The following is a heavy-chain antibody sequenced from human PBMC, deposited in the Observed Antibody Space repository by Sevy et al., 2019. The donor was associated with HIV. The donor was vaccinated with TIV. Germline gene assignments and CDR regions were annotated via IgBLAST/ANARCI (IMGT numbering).Heavy chain of an antibody. J-gene: IGHJ4*02. CDR2: IYYSGST. Sequence: SETLSLTCTVSGGSISSRDYYWSWIRQPPGKGLEWIGYIYYSGSTYYNPSLKSRVTISVDTSKNQFSLKLSSVTAADTAVYYCAREEPKGTRKGRFDYWGQGTLVTVSS. V-gene: IGHV4-30-4*01. CDR1: GGSISSRDYY. D-gene: IGHD3-10*01. CDR3: AREEPKGTRKGRFDY.